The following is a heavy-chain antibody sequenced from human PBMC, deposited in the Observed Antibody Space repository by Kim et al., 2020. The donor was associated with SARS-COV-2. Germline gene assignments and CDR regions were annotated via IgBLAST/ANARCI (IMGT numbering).Heavy chain of an antibody. Sequence: ASVKVSCKTSGHFFTRDSIHWVRQAPGQGLEWMGGIDCGNGNTIYSQKFQGRVTFTTDTSASTAYMELSFLRSEDSAVYYCLGGFYFDYWGQGPLVPVSS. CDR3: LGGFYFDY. J-gene: IGHJ4*02. CDR2: IDCGNGNT. D-gene: IGHD3-16*01. CDR1: GHFFTRDS. V-gene: IGHV1-3*01.